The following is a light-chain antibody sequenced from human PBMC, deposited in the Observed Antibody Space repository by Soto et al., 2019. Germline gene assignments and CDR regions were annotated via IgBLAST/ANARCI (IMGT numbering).Light chain of an antibody. CDR3: QPYNSWPIT. CDR2: GAS. J-gene: IGKJ5*01. V-gene: IGKV3D-15*01. CDR1: QNINSD. Sequence: EIVLTQSPAPLSVSPGESATLSCRASQNINSDLAWYVQKPGQAPRRVIYGASTWGTDVPPRFAGSGSGTEFTLPISGLQSEDLAVYYGQPYNSWPITFGRGTRL.